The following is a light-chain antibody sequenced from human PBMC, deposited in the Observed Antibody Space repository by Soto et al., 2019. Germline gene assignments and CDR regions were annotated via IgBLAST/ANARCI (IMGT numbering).Light chain of an antibody. J-gene: IGKJ1*01. CDR1: QSISNW. CDR2: KSS. CDR3: QQYNGYRWT. V-gene: IGKV1-5*03. Sequence: DIQMTQSPSTLSASVEGRVTITCRGSQSISNWLAWYQQKPGKAPKILIYKSSILESGVPSMFSGSGSGTEFTLTISSLQPDDFATYYCQQYNGYRWTFGQGTKVDIK.